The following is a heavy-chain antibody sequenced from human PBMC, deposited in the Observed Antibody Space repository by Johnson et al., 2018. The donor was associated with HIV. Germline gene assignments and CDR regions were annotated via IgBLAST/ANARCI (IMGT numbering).Heavy chain of an antibody. V-gene: IGHV3-30*03. J-gene: IGHJ3*02. CDR2: ISYDGSNK. Sequence: VQLVESGGGVVQPGRSLRLSCAASGFTFSSYDMHWVRQAPGKGLEWVALISYDGSNKYYADSVKGRFTIARDNSKNTLYLQMNRLRAGDTAVYYCASRYTVDAFDIWGKWTMVTVSS. CDR1: GFTFSSYD. D-gene: IGHD1-1*01. CDR3: ASRYTVDAFDI.